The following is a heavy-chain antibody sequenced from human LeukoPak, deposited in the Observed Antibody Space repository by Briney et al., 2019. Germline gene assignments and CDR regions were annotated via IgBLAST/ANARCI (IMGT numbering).Heavy chain of an antibody. Sequence: PGGSLRLSCAASGFTFTTYEMNWVRQAPGKGLERVSYISISGTTIYYADSVKGRFTISRDNARNSLSLQMNSLRVEDTAVYYCARGGWASFDYWGQGTLVTVSS. V-gene: IGHV3-48*03. CDR1: GFTFTTYE. D-gene: IGHD1-26*01. CDR3: ARGGWASFDY. CDR2: ISISGTTI. J-gene: IGHJ4*02.